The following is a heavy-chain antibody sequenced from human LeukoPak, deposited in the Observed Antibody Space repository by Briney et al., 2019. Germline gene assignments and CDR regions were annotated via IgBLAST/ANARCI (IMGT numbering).Heavy chain of an antibody. CDR2: IIPILGIA. CDR3: ARAPYDSSGYYAWYFDY. D-gene: IGHD3-22*01. V-gene: IGHV1-69*04. Sequence: SVKVSCKASGGTFSSYAISWVRQAPGQGLEWMGRIIPILGIANYAQKFKGRVTITADKSTSTAYMELSSLRSEDTAVYYSARAPYDSSGYYAWYFDYWGQGTLVTVSS. J-gene: IGHJ4*02. CDR1: GGTFSSYA.